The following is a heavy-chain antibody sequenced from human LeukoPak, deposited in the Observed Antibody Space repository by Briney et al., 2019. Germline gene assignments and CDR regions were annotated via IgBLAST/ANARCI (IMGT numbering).Heavy chain of an antibody. D-gene: IGHD4-11*01. CDR2: ISSDGRDT. J-gene: IGHJ3*02. CDR1: GFTFNSHW. Sequence: PGGSLRLSCAASGFTFNSHWMHWVRQAPGKGLVWLSRISSDGRDTGYADSVKGRFTISRDNAKNTLYLQVNSLRAEDTAVYYCAKDNSGPYSNYLDAFDIWGQGTMVTVSS. CDR3: AKDNSGPYSNYLDAFDI. V-gene: IGHV3-74*01.